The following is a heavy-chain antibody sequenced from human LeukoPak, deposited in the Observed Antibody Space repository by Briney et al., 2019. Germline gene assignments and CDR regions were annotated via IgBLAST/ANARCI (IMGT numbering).Heavy chain of an antibody. J-gene: IGHJ4*02. CDR1: GYTFTSYG. CDR3: ARYCSSTSCYHPKVDY. Sequence: ASVKVSCKASGYTFTSYGISWVRQAPGQGLEWMGWISAYNGNTNYAQKLQGRVTMTTDTSTSTAYMDLRSLRSDDTAVYYCARYCSSTSCYHPKVDYCGEGTLVTASS. CDR2: ISAYNGNT. V-gene: IGHV1-18*01. D-gene: IGHD2-2*01.